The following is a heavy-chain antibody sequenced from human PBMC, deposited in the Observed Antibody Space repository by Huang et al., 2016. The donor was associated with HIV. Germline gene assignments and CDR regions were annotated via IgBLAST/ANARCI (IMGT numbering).Heavy chain of an antibody. D-gene: IGHD6-19*01. CDR3: ATSRSGSGWFLDI. V-gene: IGHV4-34*01. CDR2: VNHGGST. CDR1: GGSLHGYY. J-gene: IGHJ2*01. Sequence: QVQLYQWGAGPLRPSETLSLTCGVSGGSLHGYYWNWLRQSPGRGLDLIGEVNHGGSTKCNPSLKGRVTISVDTSKIQFSLNLTSVTATDTADYYCATSRSGSGWFLDIWGRGTLVSVS.